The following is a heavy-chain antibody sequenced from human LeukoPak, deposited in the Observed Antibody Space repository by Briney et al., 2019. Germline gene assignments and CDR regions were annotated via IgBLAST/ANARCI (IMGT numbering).Heavy chain of an antibody. V-gene: IGHV4-61*05. J-gene: IGHJ5*02. Sequence: SETLSLTCTVSGGSISSSSYYWGWIRQPPGKGLEWIGYIYYSGSTNYNPSLKSRVTISVDTSKNQFSLKLSSVTAADTAVYYCARALGSGWYAWFDPWGQGTLVTVSS. D-gene: IGHD6-19*01. CDR1: GGSISSSSYY. CDR2: IYYSGST. CDR3: ARALGSGWYAWFDP.